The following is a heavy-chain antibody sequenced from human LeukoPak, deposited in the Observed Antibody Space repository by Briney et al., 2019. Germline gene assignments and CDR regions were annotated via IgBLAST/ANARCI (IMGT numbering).Heavy chain of an antibody. D-gene: IGHD5-12*01. CDR2: IYSGGST. J-gene: IGHJ6*02. CDR3: ARVGTGYDYDYYGMDV. Sequence: GGSLRLSGAASGFTVSSNYMSWVRQAPGKGLEWVSVIYSGGSTYYADSVKGRFTISRDNSKNTLYLQMNSLRAEDTAVYYCARVGTGYDYDYYGMDVWGQGTTVTVSS. V-gene: IGHV3-66*02. CDR1: GFTVSSNY.